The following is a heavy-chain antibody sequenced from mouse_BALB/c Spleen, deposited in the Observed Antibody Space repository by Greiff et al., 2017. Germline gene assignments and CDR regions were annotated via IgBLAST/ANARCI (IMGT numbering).Heavy chain of an antibody. J-gene: IGHJ3*01. CDR1: GYTFSSYW. CDR3: ARRGLGFAY. V-gene: IGHV1-9*01. D-gene: IGHD4-1*01. Sequence: QVQLQQSGAELMKPGASVKISCKATGYTFSSYWIEWVKQRPGHGLEWIGEILPGSGSTNYNEKFKGKATFTADTSSNTAYMQLSSLTSEDAAVYYCARRGLGFAYWGQGTLVTVSA. CDR2: ILPGSGST.